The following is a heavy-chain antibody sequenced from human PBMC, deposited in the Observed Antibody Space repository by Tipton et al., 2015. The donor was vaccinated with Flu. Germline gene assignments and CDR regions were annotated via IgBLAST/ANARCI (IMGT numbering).Heavy chain of an antibody. CDR3: ARGWVTEYFQH. Sequence: TLSLTCTVSGGSISSSNYYWGWIRQPPGKGLEWIGYIYYSGSTNYNPSLKSRVTISVDTSKNQFSLKLSSVTAADTAVYYCARGWVTEYFQHWGQGTLVTVSS. J-gene: IGHJ1*01. V-gene: IGHV4-61*05. CDR2: IYYSGST. CDR1: GGSISSSNYY. D-gene: IGHD5-18*01.